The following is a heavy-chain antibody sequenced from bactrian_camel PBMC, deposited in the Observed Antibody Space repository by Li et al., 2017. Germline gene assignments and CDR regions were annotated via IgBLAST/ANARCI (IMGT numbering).Heavy chain of an antibody. CDR3: ASGSLGTLGFVY. Sequence: VQLVESGGGSVQAGGSLTPSCAASEFSFSKYAMSWVRQAPGKGLEWVSAINSGGGSTYYADSVKGRFTISRDNYKNMVYLQMESLKSEDTALYYCASGSLGTLGFVYWGQGTQVTVS. D-gene: IGHD1*01. V-gene: IGHV3S40*01. J-gene: IGHJ4*01. CDR2: INSGGGST. CDR1: EFSFSKYA.